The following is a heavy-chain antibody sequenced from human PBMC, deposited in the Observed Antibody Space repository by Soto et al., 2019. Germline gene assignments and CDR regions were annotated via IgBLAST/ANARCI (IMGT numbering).Heavy chain of an antibody. J-gene: IGHJ3*02. CDR1: GGTFSSYA. Sequence: QVQLVQSGAEVKKPGSSVKVSCKASGGTFSSYAISWVRQAPGQGLEWMGGIIPIFGTANYAQKFQGRVTITADKSTSTADMELSSLRSEDTAVYYCARGTPRGYSGYDHDAFDIWGQGTMVTVSS. CDR3: ARGTPRGYSGYDHDAFDI. CDR2: IIPIFGTA. D-gene: IGHD5-12*01. V-gene: IGHV1-69*06.